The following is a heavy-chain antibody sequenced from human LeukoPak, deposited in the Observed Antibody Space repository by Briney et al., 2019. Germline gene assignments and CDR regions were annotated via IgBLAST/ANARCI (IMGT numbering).Heavy chain of an antibody. J-gene: IGHJ3*02. D-gene: IGHD1-14*01. Sequence: SETLSLTCAVYGGSFSGYYWSWIRQPPGKGLEWIGEINHSGSTNCNPSLKSRVTISVDTSKNQFSLKLSSVTAADTAVYYCARGLNRPRLVRLGWAFDIWGQGTMVTVSS. V-gene: IGHV4-34*01. CDR3: ARGLNRPRLVRLGWAFDI. CDR2: INHSGST. CDR1: GGSFSGYY.